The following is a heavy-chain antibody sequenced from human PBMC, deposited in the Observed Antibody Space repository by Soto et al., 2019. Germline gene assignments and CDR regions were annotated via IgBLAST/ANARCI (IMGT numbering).Heavy chain of an antibody. CDR3: ARGKWAGAATPIEY. CDR1: GFTVSSNY. D-gene: IGHD2-15*01. CDR2: IYSGGST. Sequence: EVQLVESGGGLIQPGGSLRLSCAASGFTVSSNYMRWVRQAPGKGLEWVSVIYSGGSTYYAESVKGRFTISRDNSKNTLSLQMNSLRAEDTAVYYCARGKWAGAATPIEYWGQGTLVTVSS. J-gene: IGHJ4*02. V-gene: IGHV3-53*01.